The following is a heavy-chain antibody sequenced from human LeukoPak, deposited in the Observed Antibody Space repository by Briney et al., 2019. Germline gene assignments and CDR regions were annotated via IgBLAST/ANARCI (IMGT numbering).Heavy chain of an antibody. CDR1: GFTFSSYE. CDR3: AKRIQSAMAMGY. CDR2: ISSSGSNI. V-gene: IGHV3-48*03. D-gene: IGHD5-18*01. J-gene: IGHJ4*02. Sequence: GGSLRLSCAASGFTFSSYEINWVRQAPGKGLEWVSHISSSGSNIYYSDSVSGRFTISRDNAKNSLYLQMNSLRAEDTAVYYCAKRIQSAMAMGYWGQGTLVTVSS.